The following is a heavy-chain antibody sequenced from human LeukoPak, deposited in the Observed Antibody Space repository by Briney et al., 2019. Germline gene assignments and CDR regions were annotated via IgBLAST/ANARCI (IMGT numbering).Heavy chain of an antibody. CDR2: IYYSGST. CDR3: ARVYGITMVRGVSDY. J-gene: IGHJ4*02. D-gene: IGHD3-10*01. Sequence: PSETLSLTCTVSGGSISSSSYYWGWIRQPPGKGLKWIGSIYYSGSTYYNPSLKSRVTISVDTSKNQFSLKLSSVTAAHTAVYYCARVYGITMVRGVSDYWGQGTLVTVSS. CDR1: GGSISSSSYY. V-gene: IGHV4-39*01.